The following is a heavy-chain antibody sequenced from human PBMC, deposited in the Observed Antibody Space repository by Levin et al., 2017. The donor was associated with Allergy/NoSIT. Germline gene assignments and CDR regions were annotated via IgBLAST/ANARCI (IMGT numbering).Heavy chain of an antibody. Sequence: SETLSLTCTVSGGSISSHYWGWIRQSPGKGLEWIGTIHYSGSTNYNPSLKSRVTMSVDTSKNQFSLKLSSVTAADTAVYYCTRNFENYGWPRWVDYWGQGTLVTVSS. D-gene: IGHD3-9*01. CDR2: IHYSGST. CDR1: GGSISSHY. CDR3: TRNFENYGWPRWVDY. V-gene: IGHV4-39*01. J-gene: IGHJ4*02.